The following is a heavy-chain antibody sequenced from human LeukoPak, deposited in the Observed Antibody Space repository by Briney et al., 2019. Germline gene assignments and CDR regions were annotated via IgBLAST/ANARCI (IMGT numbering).Heavy chain of an antibody. Sequence: SVKVSCKASGGTFSSYAISWVRQAPGQGLEWMGRIIPIFGTANYAQKFQGSVTITADKSTSTAYMELSSLRSEDTAVYYCARDPGGTNYFDYWGQGTLVTVSS. CDR3: ARDPGGTNYFDY. J-gene: IGHJ4*02. CDR1: GGTFSSYA. D-gene: IGHD3-16*01. CDR2: IIPIFGTA. V-gene: IGHV1-69*06.